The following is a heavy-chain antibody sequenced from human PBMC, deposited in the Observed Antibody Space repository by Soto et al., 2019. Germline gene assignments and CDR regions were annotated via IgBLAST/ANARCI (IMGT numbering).Heavy chain of an antibody. Sequence: GGSLRLSCAASGFTFSSYGMHWVRQAPGKGLEWVAVIWYDGSNKYYADSVKGRFTISRDNSKNTLYLQMNSLRAEDTAVYYCARDRSAAVPHDAFDIWGQGTMVTVSS. CDR3: ARDRSAAVPHDAFDI. D-gene: IGHD6-13*01. J-gene: IGHJ3*02. CDR1: GFTFSSYG. CDR2: IWYDGSNK. V-gene: IGHV3-33*01.